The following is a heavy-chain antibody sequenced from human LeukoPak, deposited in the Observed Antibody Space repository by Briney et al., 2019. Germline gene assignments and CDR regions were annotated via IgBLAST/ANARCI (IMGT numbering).Heavy chain of an antibody. J-gene: IGHJ4*02. CDR1: GGSFSGYY. CDR3: ARGGPTSSSRYHPIDY. Sequence: SETLSLTCAVYGGSFSGYYWSWIRQPPGKGLEWIGEINHSGSTNYNPSLKSRVTISVDTSKNQFSLKLSSVTAADTAVYYCARGGPTSSSRYHPIDYWGQGTLVTVSS. CDR2: INHSGST. V-gene: IGHV4-34*01. D-gene: IGHD6-13*01.